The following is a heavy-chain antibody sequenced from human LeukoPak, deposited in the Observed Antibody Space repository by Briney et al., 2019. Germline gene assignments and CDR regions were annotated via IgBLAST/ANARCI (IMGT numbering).Heavy chain of an antibody. Sequence: SETLSLTCTVSGGSISSYYWSWVRQAPGKGLEGIGYIYYSGSTNYNASLTRRGTILVDTSKNQFSLKLSSVTAADTALYYCARDSWDENYFDYWGQGTLVTVSS. CDR1: GGSISSYY. CDR2: IYYSGST. D-gene: IGHD2-15*01. V-gene: IGHV4-59*01. CDR3: ARDSWDENYFDY. J-gene: IGHJ4*02.